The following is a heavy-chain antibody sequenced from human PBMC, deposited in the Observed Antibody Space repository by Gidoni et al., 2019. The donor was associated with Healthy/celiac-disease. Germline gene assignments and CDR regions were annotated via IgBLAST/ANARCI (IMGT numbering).Heavy chain of an antibody. V-gene: IGHV1-3*01. J-gene: IGHJ6*02. CDR1: GYTFTSYP. CDR2: INAGNGNT. D-gene: IGHD2-15*01. Sequence: QVQLVQSGAEVKKPGASVKVSCKPSGYTFTSYPMHLVRQAPGQRLEWMGWINAGNGNTKYSQKFQGRVTITRDTSASTAYMELSSLRSEDTAVYYCARAVESCSGGSCYPYYYYYGMDVWGQGTTVTVSS. CDR3: ARAVESCSGGSCYPYYYYYGMDV.